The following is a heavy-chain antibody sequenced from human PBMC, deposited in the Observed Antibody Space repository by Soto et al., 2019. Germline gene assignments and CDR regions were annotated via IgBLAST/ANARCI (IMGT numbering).Heavy chain of an antibody. J-gene: IGHJ4*02. V-gene: IGHV1-69*12. CDR2: IIPIFGTA. D-gene: IGHD6-19*01. CDR3: ARGPGAKVGSGWYPDY. Sequence: QVQLVQSGAGVKKPGSSVKVSCKASGGTFSSYAISWVRQAPGQGLEWMGGIIPIFGTAHYAQKFQGRVTSTADESTSTAYRELSSMRAEYTAVYYCARGPGAKVGSGWYPDYWGQGTLVTVSS. CDR1: GGTFSSYA.